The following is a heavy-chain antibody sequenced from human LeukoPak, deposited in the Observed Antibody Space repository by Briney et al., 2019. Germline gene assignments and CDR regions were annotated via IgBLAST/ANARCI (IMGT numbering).Heavy chain of an antibody. D-gene: IGHD2-2*01. CDR1: GFSFSGYS. J-gene: IGHJ5*02. CDR2: IWFDGSKQ. Sequence: GGSLRLSCAASGFSFSGYSMNWVRQAPGKGLEWVASIWFDGSKQHYADSVKGRFTISRDNSKNTLSLQMNSLRVEDTAVYYCARAGSISTEARWFDPWGQGALVTVSS. CDR3: ARAGSISTEARWFDP. V-gene: IGHV3-33*08.